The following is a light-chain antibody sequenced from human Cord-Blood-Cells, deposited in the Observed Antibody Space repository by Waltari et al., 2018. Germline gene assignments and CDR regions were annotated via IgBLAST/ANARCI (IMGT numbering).Light chain of an antibody. CDR3: QAWDSSTVV. J-gene: IGLJ2*01. V-gene: IGLV3-1*01. Sequence: SYDHSPPPSLSVSAAQTASITCPCPRLGDKYGCWYQQKPGQSPVLVIYQDSKRPSGIPERFSGSNSGNTATLTISGTQAMDEADYYCQAWDSSTVVFGGGTKLTVL. CDR1: RLGDKY. CDR2: QDS.